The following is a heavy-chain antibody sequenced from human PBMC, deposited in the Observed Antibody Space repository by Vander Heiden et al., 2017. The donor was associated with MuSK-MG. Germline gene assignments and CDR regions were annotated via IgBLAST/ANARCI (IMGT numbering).Heavy chain of an antibody. V-gene: IGHV3-48*01. CDR3: AREYSGLDY. Sequence: EVQLVESGGGLVQPGGSLRLSCAASGFSFSSYTMNWVRQAPGRGLEWVSYISTSSRAMHYADSVKGRFTISRDNAKNSLYLQMNSLRAEDTAVYFCAREYSGLDYWGRGTLVTVSS. CDR2: ISTSSRAM. CDR1: GFSFSSYT. J-gene: IGHJ4*02. D-gene: IGHD2-15*01.